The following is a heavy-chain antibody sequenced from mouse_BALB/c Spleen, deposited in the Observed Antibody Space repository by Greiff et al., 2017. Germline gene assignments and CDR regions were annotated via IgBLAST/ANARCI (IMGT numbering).Heavy chain of an antibody. V-gene: IGHV14-1*02. Sequence: DVQLQESGAELVRPGALVKLSCKASGFNIKDYYMHWVKQRPEQGLEWIGWIDPENGNTIYDPKFQGKASITADTSSNTAYLQLSSLTSEDTAVYYCARGSSYPYYFDYWGQGTTLTVSS. CDR3: ARGSSYPYYFDY. CDR2: IDPENGNT. J-gene: IGHJ2*01. D-gene: IGHD1-1*01. CDR1: GFNIKDYY.